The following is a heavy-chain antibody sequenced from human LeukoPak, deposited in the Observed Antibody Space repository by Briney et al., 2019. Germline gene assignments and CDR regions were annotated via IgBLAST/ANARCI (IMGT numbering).Heavy chain of an antibody. CDR2: IPYDGNNK. J-gene: IGHJ4*02. D-gene: IGHD1-26*01. Sequence: GGSLRLSXAASRFTFSSYGMHWVRQAPGKGLEWVAFIPYDGNNKHYADSVKGRFTISRDNSKNTLYLQMNSLRAEDTAVYYCVKDGDDSGSYLVYWGQGTLVTVSS. CDR3: VKDGDDSGSYLVY. CDR1: RFTFSSYG. V-gene: IGHV3-30*02.